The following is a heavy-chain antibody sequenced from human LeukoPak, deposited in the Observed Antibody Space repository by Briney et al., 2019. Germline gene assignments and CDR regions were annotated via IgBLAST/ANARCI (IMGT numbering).Heavy chain of an antibody. Sequence: PSETLSLTCTVSGGSISSSSYYWGWIRQPPGKGLEWIGSIYYSGSAYYNPSLKSRVTISVDTSKNQFSLKLSSVTAADTAVYYCARAPPSGSYSSSWFDPWGQGTLVTVSS. CDR3: ARAPPSGSYSSSWFDP. CDR2: IYYSGSA. CDR1: GGSISSSSYY. V-gene: IGHV4-39*07. J-gene: IGHJ5*02. D-gene: IGHD1-26*01.